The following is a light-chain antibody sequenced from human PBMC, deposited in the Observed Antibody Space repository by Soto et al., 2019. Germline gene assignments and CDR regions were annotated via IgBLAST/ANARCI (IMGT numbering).Light chain of an antibody. CDR3: SSYAGSSNV. V-gene: IGLV2-8*01. J-gene: IGLJ1*01. Sequence: QSALTPPPSASGSPGQSVAISCTGTSSDVGGYNYVSWYQQHPGKAPKLMLYEVNKRPSGVPDRFSGSKSGNTASLTVSGLQAEDEADYYCSSYAGSSNVFGTGTKLTVL. CDR1: SSDVGGYNY. CDR2: EVN.